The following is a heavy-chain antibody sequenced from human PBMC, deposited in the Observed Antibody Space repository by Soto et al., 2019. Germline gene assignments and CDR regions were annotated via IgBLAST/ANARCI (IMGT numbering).Heavy chain of an antibody. CDR1: GGTFSSYA. CDR3: VLYPNWNLNWFDP. CDR2: IIPIFGTA. J-gene: IGHJ5*02. V-gene: IGHV1-69*01. Sequence: QVQLVQSGAEVKKPGSSVKVSCKASGGTFSSYAISWVRQAPGQGLEWMGGIIPIFGTANYAQKFQGRVTITADESTSTAYRELSSLRSEDTAVYYCVLYPNWNLNWFDPWGQGTLVTVSS. D-gene: IGHD1-1*01.